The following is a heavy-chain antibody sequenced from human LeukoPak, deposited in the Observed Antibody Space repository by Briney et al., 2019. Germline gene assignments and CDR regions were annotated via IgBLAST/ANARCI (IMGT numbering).Heavy chain of an antibody. CDR2: SNDRGSS. D-gene: IGHD3-3*01. J-gene: IGHJ4*02. CDR3: ARDDFWSNFPFNFDF. V-gene: IGHV4-34*01. CDR1: GFTFSHYG. Sequence: GSLRLSCEASGFTFSHYGIHWVRQPPGKGLEWVGESNDRGSSNYNPSLKSRVTISVDTSKNQFSLKLRSVTAADTAVYYCARDDFWSNFPFNFDFWSQGTLVTVSS.